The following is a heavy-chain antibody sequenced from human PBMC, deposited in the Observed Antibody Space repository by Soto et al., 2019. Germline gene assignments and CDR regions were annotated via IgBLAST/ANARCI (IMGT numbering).Heavy chain of an antibody. J-gene: IGHJ4*02. Sequence: ASVKVSCKASGYSFATYGFSWVRQAPGQGLECVGWISAHNGDTHYSQKFQGRVTLTTDTSTNTGYMELRSLTSDDTAVYFCATEPIYYNDGSGYYPLGHWGQGTLSPSPQ. D-gene: IGHD3-22*01. V-gene: IGHV1-18*04. CDR3: ATEPIYYNDGSGYYPLGH. CDR1: GYSFATYG. CDR2: ISAHNGDT.